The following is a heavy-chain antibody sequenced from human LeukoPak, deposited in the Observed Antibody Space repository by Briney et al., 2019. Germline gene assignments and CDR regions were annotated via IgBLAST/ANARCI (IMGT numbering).Heavy chain of an antibody. J-gene: IGHJ1*01. CDR2: IYYSGST. CDR1: GGFISSSSYY. V-gene: IGHV4-39*01. CDR3: ARRRYYDSTGYLE. Sequence: SETLSLTCTISGGFISSSSYYWGWIRQPPGKGPEWIGDIYYSGSTYYNPALKSRVSMSIDTSKNQFSLELRSVAAADTALYYCARRRYYDSTGYLEWGQGTLVTVTS. D-gene: IGHD3-22*01.